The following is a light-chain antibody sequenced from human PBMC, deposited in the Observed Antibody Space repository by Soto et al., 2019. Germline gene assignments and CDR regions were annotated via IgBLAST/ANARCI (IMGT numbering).Light chain of an antibody. Sequence: DIVMTQSPLSLPVTPGEPASISCRSSQSLLHSDGYNSLNWYLQKPGQSPQILIYLGSNRASGVPDRFSGSGSGTEFTLKISRVEAEDVGVYYCMQTLQTPLTFGGGTKVEIK. CDR2: LGS. CDR3: MQTLQTPLT. J-gene: IGKJ4*01. V-gene: IGKV2-28*01. CDR1: QSLLHSDGYNS.